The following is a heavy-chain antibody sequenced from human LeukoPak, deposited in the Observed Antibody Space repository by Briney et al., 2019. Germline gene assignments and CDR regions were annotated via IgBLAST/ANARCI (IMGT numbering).Heavy chain of an antibody. V-gene: IGHV3-23*01. CDR1: GFTFSSYA. Sequence: GGSLRLSCAASGFTFSSYAMSWVRQAPGKGLEWVSAISGSGGSTYYADSVKGRFTISRDNSKNTLYLQMNSLRAEDTAVYYCARAAGYCSGGSCYLHTFFDYWGQGTLVTVSS. CDR2: ISGSGGST. D-gene: IGHD2-15*01. J-gene: IGHJ4*02. CDR3: ARAAGYCSGGSCYLHTFFDY.